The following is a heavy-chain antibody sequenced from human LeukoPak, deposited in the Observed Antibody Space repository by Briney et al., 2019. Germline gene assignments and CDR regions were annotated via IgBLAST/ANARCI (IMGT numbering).Heavy chain of an antibody. CDR2: IYYSGST. CDR3: ARVRSIAIFGVVIDWNWFDP. Sequence: PSETLSLTCTVSGGSLSSGDYYWSWIRQPPGKGLEWIGYIYYSGSTYYNPSLKSRVTIPVDTSKNQCSLKLSSVTAADTAVYYCARVRSIAIFGVVIDWNWFDPWGQGTLVTVSS. V-gene: IGHV4-30-4*08. D-gene: IGHD3-3*01. J-gene: IGHJ5*02. CDR1: GGSLSSGDYY.